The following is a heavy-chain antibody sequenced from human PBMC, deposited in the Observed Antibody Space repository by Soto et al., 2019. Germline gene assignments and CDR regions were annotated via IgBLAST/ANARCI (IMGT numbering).Heavy chain of an antibody. CDR3: ARARGARYFDS. CDR2: IYYSGST. Sequence: PSETLALTCTVSGGSISSGDYYCRWIRQPPGKGLEWIGYIYYSGSTYYNPSLKSRVTISVDTSKNQFSLKLSSVTAADTAVSYCARARGARYFDSWGQGTLVTVSS. D-gene: IGHD2-15*01. J-gene: IGHJ4*02. CDR1: GGSISSGDYY. V-gene: IGHV4-30-4*01.